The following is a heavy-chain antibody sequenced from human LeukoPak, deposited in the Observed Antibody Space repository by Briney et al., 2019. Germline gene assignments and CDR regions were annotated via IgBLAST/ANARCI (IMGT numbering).Heavy chain of an antibody. J-gene: IGHJ6*02. CDR3: ARGGDYGGNSGGYYYGMDV. D-gene: IGHD4-23*01. Sequence: ASVKVSCKASGGTFSSYAISWVRQAPGQGLEWMGGIIPIFGTANYAQKFQGRVTITADESASTAYMELSSLRSEDTAVYYCARGGDYGGNSGGYYYGMDVWGQGTTVTVSS. CDR1: GGTFSSYA. V-gene: IGHV1-69*13. CDR2: IIPIFGTA.